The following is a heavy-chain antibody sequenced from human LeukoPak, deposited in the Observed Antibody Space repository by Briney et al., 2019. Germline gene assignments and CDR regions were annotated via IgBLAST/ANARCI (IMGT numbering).Heavy chain of an antibody. J-gene: IGHJ5*02. D-gene: IGHD6-13*01. Sequence: GGSLRLSCAASGFTFSSYAMHWVRQAPGKGLEWVAVISYDGSNKYYADSVKGRFTISRDNSKNTLYLQMNSLRAEDTAVYYCARAGTRAAAVSWFDPWGQGTLVAVSS. V-gene: IGHV3-30-3*01. CDR3: ARAGTRAAAVSWFDP. CDR1: GFTFSSYA. CDR2: ISYDGSNK.